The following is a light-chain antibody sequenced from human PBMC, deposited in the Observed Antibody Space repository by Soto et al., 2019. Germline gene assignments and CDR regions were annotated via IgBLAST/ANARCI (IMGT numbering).Light chain of an antibody. CDR1: SSNIGAGYY. V-gene: IGLV1-40*01. CDR3: QAYDGSLNGWV. J-gene: IGLJ3*02. Sequence: QSVLTQPPSVSGAPGQRVTISCTGSSSNIGAGYYVHWYQQVPGTAPKLLIYANTNRPSGAPDRFSGSRSGTSASLAITGLQAEDEADYYCQAYDGSLNGWVFGGGTKLTVL. CDR2: ANT.